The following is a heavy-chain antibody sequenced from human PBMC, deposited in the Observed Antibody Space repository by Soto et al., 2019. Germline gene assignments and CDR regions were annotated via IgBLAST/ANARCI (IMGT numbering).Heavy chain of an antibody. D-gene: IGHD4-17*01. Sequence: SETLSLTCTVSGGSISSSSYYWGWIRQPPGKGLEWIGSIYYSGSTYYNPSLKSRVTISVDTSKNQFSLKLSSVTAADTTVYYCARHDGYGDNYYYGMDVWGQGTTVTVSS. CDR3: ARHDGYGDNYYYGMDV. J-gene: IGHJ6*02. CDR1: GGSISSSSYY. CDR2: IYYSGST. V-gene: IGHV4-39*01.